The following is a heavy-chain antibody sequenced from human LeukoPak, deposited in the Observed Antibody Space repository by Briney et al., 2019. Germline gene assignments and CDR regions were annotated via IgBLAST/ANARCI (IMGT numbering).Heavy chain of an antibody. V-gene: IGHV3-20*04. CDR2: INWNGGST. D-gene: IGHD3-22*01. CDR1: GFTLDDYG. CDR3: ARGGYYYDSSGYYPY. J-gene: IGHJ4*02. Sequence: PGGSLRLSCAASGFTLDDYGMSWVRQAPGKGLEWVSGINWNGGSTGYADSVKGRFTISRDNAKNSLYLQMNSLRAEDTALYYCARGGYYYDSSGYYPYWGQGTLVTVSS.